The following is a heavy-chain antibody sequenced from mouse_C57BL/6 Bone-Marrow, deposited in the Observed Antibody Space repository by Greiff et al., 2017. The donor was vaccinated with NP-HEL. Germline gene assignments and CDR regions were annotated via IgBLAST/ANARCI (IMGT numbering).Heavy chain of an antibody. CDR3: TFPYGYGDERVFDY. CDR1: GFNIKDDY. Sequence: DVKLQESGAELVRPGASVKLSCTASGFNIKDDYMHWVKQRPEQGLEWIGWIDPENGDTEYASKFQGKVTISGDTSSNTAYLQLSSLTSEDTAVYYCTFPYGYGDERVFDYGGQGTTLTVSS. D-gene: IGHD2-2*01. CDR2: IDPENGDT. J-gene: IGHJ2*01. V-gene: IGHV14-4*01.